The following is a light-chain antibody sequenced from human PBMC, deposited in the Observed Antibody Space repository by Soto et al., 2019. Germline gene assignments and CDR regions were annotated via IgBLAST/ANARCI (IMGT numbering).Light chain of an antibody. V-gene: IGLV1-51*01. J-gene: IGLJ2*01. Sequence: QSVLTQPPSVSAAPGQKVTISCSGSTSNIGNNFVSWYQQLPGTAPKLLIYDNHNRPSGIPDRFSGSKSATLATLGITGLQTGDEADYYCGTWDSSLSVVVFGGGTKLTVL. CDR2: DNH. CDR3: GTWDSSLSVVV. CDR1: TSNIGNNF.